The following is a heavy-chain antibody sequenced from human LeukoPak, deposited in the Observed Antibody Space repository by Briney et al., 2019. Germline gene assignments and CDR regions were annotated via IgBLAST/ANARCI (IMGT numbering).Heavy chain of an antibody. CDR1: GFTVSSNY. CDR2: IYNGDGT. Sequence: GGSLRLSCAASGFTVSSNYMSWVRQAPGKGLEWVSVIYNGDGTYYADSVKGRFTISRDNAKNTLYLQMNSLRAEDTAVYYCASSGYYMDVWGKGTTVTVSS. CDR3: ASSGYYMDV. V-gene: IGHV3-53*01. J-gene: IGHJ6*03.